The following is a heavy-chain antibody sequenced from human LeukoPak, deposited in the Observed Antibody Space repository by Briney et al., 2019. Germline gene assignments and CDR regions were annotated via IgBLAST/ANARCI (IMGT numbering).Heavy chain of an antibody. Sequence: GGSLRLSCAASGFTFSSYGMHWVRQAPGKGLEWVAVISYDGSNKYYADSVKGRFTISRDNSKNTLYLQMNSLRAEDTAVYYCAKDYYDSSGYYYRFIDYWGQGTLVTVSS. CDR2: ISYDGSNK. J-gene: IGHJ4*02. CDR1: GFTFSSYG. D-gene: IGHD3-22*01. V-gene: IGHV3-30*18. CDR3: AKDYYDSSGYYYRFIDY.